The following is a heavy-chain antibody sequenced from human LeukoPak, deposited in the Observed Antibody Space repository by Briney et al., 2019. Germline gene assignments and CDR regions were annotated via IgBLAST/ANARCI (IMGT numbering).Heavy chain of an antibody. V-gene: IGHV3-7*01. CDR1: GFTFSNYW. Sequence: GGSLRLSCAASGFTFSNYWMSWVRQAPGKGLEWVANIKQDGSEKYYVDSVKGRFTISRDNAKNSLYLQMNSLRAEDTAVYYCARIFSVVRGVMIAFDIWGQGTMVTVSS. CDR2: IKQDGSEK. D-gene: IGHD3-10*01. J-gene: IGHJ3*02. CDR3: ARIFSVVRGVMIAFDI.